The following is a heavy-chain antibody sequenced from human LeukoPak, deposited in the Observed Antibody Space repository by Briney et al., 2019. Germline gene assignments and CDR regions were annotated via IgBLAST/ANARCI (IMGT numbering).Heavy chain of an antibody. D-gene: IGHD2-2*01. CDR2: ISTNGGST. V-gene: IGHV3-64*01. CDR3: ARWGSTSCYDY. Sequence: GGSLRLSCAASGFTFSSYAMHWVRPAPGKGLEYVSAISTNGGSTYYANSVKGRFTISRDNTKNTLYLQMGSVRAEDMAVYYCARWGSTSCYDYWGQGTLVTVSS. J-gene: IGHJ4*02. CDR1: GFTFSSYA.